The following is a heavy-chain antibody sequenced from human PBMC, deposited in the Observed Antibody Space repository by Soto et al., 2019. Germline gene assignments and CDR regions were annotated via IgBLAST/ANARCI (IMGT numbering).Heavy chain of an antibody. CDR2: INPNSGGT. D-gene: IGHD3-10*01. Sequence: ASVKVSCKASGYTFTGYYMHWVRQAPGQGLEWMGWINPNSGGTNYAQKFQGWVTMTRDTSISTAYMELSRLRSDDTAVYYCARDLYYGSGITNPEIYYMDVWGKGTTVNVSS. CDR1: GYTFTGYY. J-gene: IGHJ6*03. V-gene: IGHV1-2*04. CDR3: ARDLYYGSGITNPEIYYMDV.